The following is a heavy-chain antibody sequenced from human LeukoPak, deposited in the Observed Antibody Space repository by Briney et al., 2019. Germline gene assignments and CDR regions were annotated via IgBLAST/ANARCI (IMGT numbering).Heavy chain of an antibody. CDR3: ARGDDYGSPKLFTE. D-gene: IGHD3-10*01. J-gene: IGHJ4*02. Sequence: ASVKVSCKASEYTFSGDYFSWMRRAPGQGLEWMGWIDPDNGNTNFAQKFQGRVTLTRATSISTVYMELTSLRFDDTAVYYCARGDDYGSPKLFTEWGQGTLVTVSS. CDR2: IDPDNGNT. CDR1: EYTFSGDY. V-gene: IGHV1-2*02.